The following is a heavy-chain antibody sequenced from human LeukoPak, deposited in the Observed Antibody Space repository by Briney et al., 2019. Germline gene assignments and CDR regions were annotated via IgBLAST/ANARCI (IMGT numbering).Heavy chain of an antibody. Sequence: GGSLRLSCAGSGFVFSTSWMSWVRQAPGKGLEWVANINRDGSVKDYLDSVKGRFAISRDNAENSLYLQMNSLRAEDTAVYYCARDRDIVATIRHYYGMDVWGQGTTVTVSS. CDR3: ARDRDIVATIRHYYGMDV. J-gene: IGHJ6*02. D-gene: IGHD5-12*01. CDR2: INRDGSVK. CDR1: GFVFSTSW. V-gene: IGHV3-7*01.